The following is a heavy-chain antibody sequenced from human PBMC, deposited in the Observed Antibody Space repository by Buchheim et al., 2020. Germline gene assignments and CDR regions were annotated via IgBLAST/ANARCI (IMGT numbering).Heavy chain of an antibody. J-gene: IGHJ4*02. CDR1: GFVFRDFA. V-gene: IGHV3-33*01. Sequence: VQLLESGGGLVQPGGSLRLSCAASGFVFRDFAFHWVRQAPGKGLEWVAGIFYDGSHKFYAESVEGRFTVSRDNSKNTMYVGINSLRVEDTAVYYCAREATVRGHGYDYIYYFDSWGQGTL. CDR2: IFYDGSHK. CDR3: AREATVRGHGYDYIYYFDS. D-gene: IGHD3-16*01.